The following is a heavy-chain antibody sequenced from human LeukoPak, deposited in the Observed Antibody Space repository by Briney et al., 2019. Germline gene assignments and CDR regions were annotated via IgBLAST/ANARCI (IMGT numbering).Heavy chain of an antibody. V-gene: IGHV1-8*02. CDR2: MNPNSGNT. D-gene: IGHD5-18*01. CDR1: GYTFTSYY. Sequence: ASVKVSCKASGYTFTSYYMHWVRQATGQGLEWMGWMNPNSGNTGYAQKFQGRVTMTRNTSISTAYMELSSLRSEDTAVYYCARVPSYSYGSYYYYYYMDVWGKGTTVTISS. CDR3: ARVPSYSYGSYYYYYYMDV. J-gene: IGHJ6*03.